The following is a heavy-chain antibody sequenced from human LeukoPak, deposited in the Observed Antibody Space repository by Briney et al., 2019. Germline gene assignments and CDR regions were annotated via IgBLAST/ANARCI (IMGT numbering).Heavy chain of an antibody. D-gene: IGHD2-15*01. CDR3: ARQGYCSGGSCYFDS. CDR2: IYYSGSP. CDR1: GGSISSYY. J-gene: IGHJ4*02. V-gene: IGHV4-59*08. Sequence: SETLSLTCTVSGGSISSYYWSWIRQPPGKGLEWIGYIYYSGSPNYNPSLKSRAIISVDTSKNQFSLRVTSVTAADTAVYYCARQGYCSGGSCYFDSWGQGTLVTVSS.